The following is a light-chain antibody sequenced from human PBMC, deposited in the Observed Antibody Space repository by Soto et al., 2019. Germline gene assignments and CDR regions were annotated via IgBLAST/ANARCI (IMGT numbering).Light chain of an antibody. CDR3: QESYSPPPWT. J-gene: IGKJ1*01. Sequence: DMQMTQSPSSLSASVGDRVTITCRASQNIRNFLNWYQQKPGKAPNLLIFAASSLQSGVPSRFSGSGSGTDFTLTISSLHPEDFATYYCQESYSPPPWTFGQGTKVEIK. CDR1: QNIRNF. CDR2: AAS. V-gene: IGKV1-39*01.